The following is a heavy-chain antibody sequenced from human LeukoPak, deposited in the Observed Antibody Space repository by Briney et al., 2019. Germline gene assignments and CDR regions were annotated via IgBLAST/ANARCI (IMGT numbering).Heavy chain of an antibody. CDR1: GGSISSYY. Sequence: PSETLSLTCTVSGGSISSYYWSWIRQPAGKGLEWIGRIYTSGSTNYNPSLKSRVTMSVDTSKNQFSLKLSSVTAADTAVYYCARSVDYDFWSGYPREFDYWGQGTLVTVSS. J-gene: IGHJ4*02. CDR2: IYTSGST. V-gene: IGHV4-4*07. CDR3: ARSVDYDFWSGYPREFDY. D-gene: IGHD3-3*01.